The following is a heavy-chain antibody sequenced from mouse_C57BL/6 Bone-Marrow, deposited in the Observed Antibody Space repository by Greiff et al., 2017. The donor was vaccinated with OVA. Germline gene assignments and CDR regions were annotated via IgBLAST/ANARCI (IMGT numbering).Heavy chain of an antibody. D-gene: IGHD2-10*02. Sequence: VQGVESGAELAKPGASVKLSCKASGYTFTSYWMHWVKQRPGQGLEWIGYINPSSGYPKYNQKFKDKATLTADKSSSTAYMQLSSLTYEDSAVYYCARSKYFPWFAYWGQGTLVTVSA. CDR3: ARSKYFPWFAY. J-gene: IGHJ3*01. V-gene: IGHV1-7*01. CDR1: GYTFTSYW. CDR2: INPSSGYP.